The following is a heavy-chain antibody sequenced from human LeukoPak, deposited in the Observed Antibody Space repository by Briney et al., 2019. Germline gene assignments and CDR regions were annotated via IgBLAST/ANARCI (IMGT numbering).Heavy chain of an antibody. J-gene: IGHJ5*02. V-gene: IGHV1-8*03. CDR2: MNPNSGNT. D-gene: IGHD2-15*01. CDR3: ARARRYCSGGSCSYWFDH. CDR1: GYTFTSYD. Sequence: ASVKVSCKASGYTFTSYDINWVRQATGQGLEWMGWMNPNSGNTGYAQKFQGRVTITRNTSISTAYMELSSLRSEDTAVYYCARARRYCSGGSCSYWFDHWGQGTLVTVSS.